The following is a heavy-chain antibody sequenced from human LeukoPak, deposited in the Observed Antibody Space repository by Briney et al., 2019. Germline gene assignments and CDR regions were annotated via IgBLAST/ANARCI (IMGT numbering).Heavy chain of an antibody. Sequence: GGSLRISCAASGFTVSSNYMSWVRQAPGKGLEWVSVIYSGGSTYYADSVKGRFTISRDNSKNTLYLQMNSLRAEDTAVYYCARDLVCSSTSCLLNGEFDYWGQGTLVTVSS. CDR2: IYSGGST. V-gene: IGHV3-66*01. CDR3: ARDLVCSSTSCLLNGEFDY. J-gene: IGHJ4*02. D-gene: IGHD2-2*01. CDR1: GFTVSSNY.